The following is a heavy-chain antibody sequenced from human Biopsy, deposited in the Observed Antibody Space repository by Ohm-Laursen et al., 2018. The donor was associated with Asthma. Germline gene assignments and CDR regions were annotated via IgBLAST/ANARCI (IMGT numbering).Heavy chain of an antibody. CDR2: ILFDGRKI. CDR3: AKDRVAGRSYYFDY. CDR1: GFTFSNYV. J-gene: IGHJ4*02. Sequence: SLRLSCAASGFTFSNYVISWVRQAPGKGLEWVAQILFDGRKINYPDSVKGRFTISRDNSKNMVYLQMNSLRPEDTAVYYCAKDRVAGRSYYFDYWGQGSLVSVSS. V-gene: IGHV3-30*18. D-gene: IGHD6-13*01.